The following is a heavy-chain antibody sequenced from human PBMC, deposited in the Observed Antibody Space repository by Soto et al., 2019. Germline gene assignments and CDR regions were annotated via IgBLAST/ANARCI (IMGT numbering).Heavy chain of an antibody. J-gene: IGHJ4*02. CDR1: GGSISGDY. V-gene: IGHV4-39*01. CDR3: ARLPRTTTSGSGTDF. CDR2: IYYSGRT. D-gene: IGHD3-10*01. Sequence: QLRLQESGPGLVKPSETLSLTCTVSGGSISGDYWGWIRQPPGKGLEWIATIYYSGRTFYNPSLESRVTIYVDTSRDQFSLKLTSVTAADTAVYYCARLPRTTTSGSGTDFWGQGTLVTVSS.